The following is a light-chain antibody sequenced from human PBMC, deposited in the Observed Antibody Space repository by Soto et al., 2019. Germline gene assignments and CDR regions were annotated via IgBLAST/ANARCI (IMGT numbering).Light chain of an antibody. Sequence: DIQVTQSPSTLPTPVGDRVIITCRASQSITTSLAWYQQKPGKAPKLLIYDASSLESGVPSRFSGSGSGTDFILTSSSLQPEDFAIYYCQQYHKYPRTFGQGTKVDIK. V-gene: IGKV1-5*01. J-gene: IGKJ1*01. CDR1: QSITTS. CDR3: QQYHKYPRT. CDR2: DAS.